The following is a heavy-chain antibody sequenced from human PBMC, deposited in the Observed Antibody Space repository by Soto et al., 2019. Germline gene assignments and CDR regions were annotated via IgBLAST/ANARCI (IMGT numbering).Heavy chain of an antibody. Sequence: QVQLVESGGGVVQPGRSLRLSCAASGFTFSSYGMHWVRQAPGKGLEWVAVIWYDGSKKYYADSVKGRFTISRDNSKNTLYLQRNSLRAEDTAVYYCARDRADYYDSSGFDYWGQRTLVTVSS. CDR2: IWYDGSKK. CDR1: GFTFSSYG. D-gene: IGHD3-22*01. CDR3: ARDRADYYDSSGFDY. V-gene: IGHV3-33*01. J-gene: IGHJ4*02.